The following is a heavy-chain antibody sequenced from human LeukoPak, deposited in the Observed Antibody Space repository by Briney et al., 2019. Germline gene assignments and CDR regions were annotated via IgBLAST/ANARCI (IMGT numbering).Heavy chain of an antibody. CDR1: GGSISSSSYY. CDR2: IYYSGST. Sequence: SETLSLTCTVSGGSISSSSYYWGWIRQPPGKGLEWIGSIYYSGSTYYNPSLKSRVTISVDTSKDQFSPKLSSVTAADTAVYYCARQGAVNTVVVPAAPLGVRGVFDYWGQGTLVTVSS. D-gene: IGHD2-2*01. V-gene: IGHV4-39*01. J-gene: IGHJ4*02. CDR3: ARQGAVNTVVVPAAPLGVRGVFDY.